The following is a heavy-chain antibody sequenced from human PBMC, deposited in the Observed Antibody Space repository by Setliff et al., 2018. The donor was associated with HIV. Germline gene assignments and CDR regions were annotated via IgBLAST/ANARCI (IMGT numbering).Heavy chain of an antibody. Sequence: ASVKVSCKVSGYTLTELSMHWVRQAPGKGLEWMGGFDLEDGETIYAQKFRGRVTMTRDTSTNTVYMELSGLRSEDTALYYCALDLPGPAITGGWMKNWFDPWGQGTLVTVSS. V-gene: IGHV1-24*01. CDR1: GYTLTELS. CDR2: FDLEDGET. D-gene: IGHD6-19*01. CDR3: ALDLPGPAITGGWMKNWFDP. J-gene: IGHJ5*02.